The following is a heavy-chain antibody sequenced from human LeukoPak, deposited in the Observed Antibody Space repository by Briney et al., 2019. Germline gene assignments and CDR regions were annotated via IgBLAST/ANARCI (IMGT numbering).Heavy chain of an antibody. CDR1: GFTFDDYA. D-gene: IGHD5-24*01. Sequence: PGGSPRLSCAASGFTFDDYAMHWVRQAPGKGLEWVSAISGSGGSTYYADSAKGRFTISRDNSKNTMYLQMNSLRAEDTAVYYCAKGRDGYRSWGQGTLVTVSS. V-gene: IGHV3-23*01. CDR2: ISGSGGST. CDR3: AKGRDGYRS. J-gene: IGHJ4*02.